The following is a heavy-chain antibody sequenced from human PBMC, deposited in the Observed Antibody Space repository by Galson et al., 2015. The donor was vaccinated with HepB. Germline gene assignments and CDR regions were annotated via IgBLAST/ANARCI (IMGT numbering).Heavy chain of an antibody. CDR1: GFTFSSYS. Sequence: SLRLSCAASGFTFSSYSMNWVRQAPGKGLEWVSYISSSSSTICYADSVKGRFTISRDNAKNSLYLQMNSLRAEDTAVYYCARSGDGGYVFDYWGQGTLVTVSS. J-gene: IGHJ4*02. V-gene: IGHV3-48*01. CDR3: ARSGDGGYVFDY. CDR2: ISSSSSTI. D-gene: IGHD5-12*01.